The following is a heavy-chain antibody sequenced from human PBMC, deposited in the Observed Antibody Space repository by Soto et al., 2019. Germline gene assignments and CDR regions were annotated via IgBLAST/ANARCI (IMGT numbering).Heavy chain of an antibody. Sequence: ASETLSLTCTVSGGSVSRGSYFWSWIRQPPGKGLEWIGYIYYSGSTNYNPSLKSRVTISVDTSKNQFSLKLSSVTAADTAVYYCARDSRAYCGGDCYSDWLDPWGQGTLVTVSS. CDR2: IYYSGST. CDR1: GGSVSRGSYF. V-gene: IGHV4-61*01. J-gene: IGHJ5*02. D-gene: IGHD2-21*02. CDR3: ARDSRAYCGGDCYSDWLDP.